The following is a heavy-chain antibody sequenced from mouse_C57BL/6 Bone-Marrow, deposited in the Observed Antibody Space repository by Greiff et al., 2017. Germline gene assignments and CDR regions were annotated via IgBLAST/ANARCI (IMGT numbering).Heavy chain of an antibody. V-gene: IGHV14-4*01. D-gene: IGHD2-1*01. J-gene: IGHJ4*01. CDR1: GFNIKDDY. CDR2: IDPENGDT. CDR3: TTLAIYYGNYYYAMDY. Sequence: EVQRVESGAELVRPGASVKLSCTASGFNIKDDYMHWVKQRPEQGLEWIGWIDPENGDTEYASKFQGKATITADTSSNTAYLQLSSLTSEDAAVYYCTTLAIYYGNYYYAMDYWGQGTSVTVSS.